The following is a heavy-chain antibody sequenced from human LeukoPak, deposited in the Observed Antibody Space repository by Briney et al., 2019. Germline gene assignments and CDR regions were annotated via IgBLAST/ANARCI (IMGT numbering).Heavy chain of an antibody. CDR1: GFTFSSYA. V-gene: IGHV3-64*01. J-gene: IGHJ4*02. CDR3: ARGPHLWFGELLPFDY. Sequence: TGGSLRLSCAASGFTFSSYAMHWVRQAPGKGLEYVSAISSNGGSTYYANSVKGRFTISRDNSKNTLYLQMGSLRAEDMAVYYXARGPHLWFGELLPFDYWGQGTLVTVSS. CDR2: ISSNGGST. D-gene: IGHD3-10*01.